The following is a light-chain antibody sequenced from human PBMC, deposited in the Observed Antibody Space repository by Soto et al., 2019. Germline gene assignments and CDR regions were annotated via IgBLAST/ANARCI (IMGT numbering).Light chain of an antibody. Sequence: DIPMTQSPSTLSASVGDRVTITCRASQSISSWLAWYQQKPGKAPKLLISKTSSLESGVPSRFSGRGSGTEFTLTISSLQPDDFATYYCQQSRTFGQGTKVEIK. V-gene: IGKV1-5*03. CDR2: KTS. CDR3: QQSRT. J-gene: IGKJ1*01. CDR1: QSISSW.